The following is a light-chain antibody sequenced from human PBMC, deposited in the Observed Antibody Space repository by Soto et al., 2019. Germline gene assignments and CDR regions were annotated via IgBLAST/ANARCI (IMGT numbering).Light chain of an antibody. V-gene: IGLV2-14*01. Sequence: QSALTQPASVSGTPGQSITISCTGSNSDVGLYDFVSWYQHHPGRAPKLIVSEVSPRPSGISNRFSGSKSGNTASLTISGLQSEDEADYYCISYTSDDVRYVFGTGTKLTVL. CDR2: EVS. CDR1: NSDVGLYDF. J-gene: IGLJ1*01. CDR3: ISYTSDDVRYV.